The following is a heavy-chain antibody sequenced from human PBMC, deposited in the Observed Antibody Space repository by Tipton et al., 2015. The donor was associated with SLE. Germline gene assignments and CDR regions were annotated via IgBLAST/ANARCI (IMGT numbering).Heavy chain of an antibody. Sequence: SLRLSCAASGFTFSNYAMSWVRQAPGKGLEWVSAISGSGGSTYYADSVKGRFTISRDNSKNTLYLQMNSLRAEDTAVYYCAKRPYSTGVGMDVWGQGTTVTVSS. CDR1: GFTFSNYA. J-gene: IGHJ6*02. CDR3: AKRPYSTGVGMDV. D-gene: IGHD6-25*01. V-gene: IGHV3-23*01. CDR2: ISGSGGST.